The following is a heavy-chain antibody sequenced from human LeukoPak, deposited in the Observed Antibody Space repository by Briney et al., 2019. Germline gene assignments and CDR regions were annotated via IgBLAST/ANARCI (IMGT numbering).Heavy chain of an antibody. CDR3: AKERVRGVIFDAFDI. J-gene: IGHJ3*02. V-gene: IGHV3-30*18. D-gene: IGHD3-10*01. Sequence: GGSLRLSSLASGFTFSSYGMHWVRQAPGKGLDWVAVMSYDGNNRYYTDSVKGRFTISRDNSKNTVYLQMYSLRAEDTAVYYCAKERVRGVIFDAFDIWGQGTMVTVSS. CDR2: MSYDGNNR. CDR1: GFTFSSYG.